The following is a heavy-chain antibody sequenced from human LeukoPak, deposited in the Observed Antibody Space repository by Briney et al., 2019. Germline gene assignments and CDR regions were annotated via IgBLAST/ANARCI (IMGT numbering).Heavy chain of an antibody. J-gene: IGHJ6*03. V-gene: IGHV4-59*08. CDR3: ARLSPVQAVQHYYYHSMDV. D-gene: IGHD1-1*01. Sequence: PSETLSLTCTVSGASISSSCWSWIRQSPGKGLEWIGYIHYSGSTNFNPSLKSRVTMSVDTSKNQFSLNLSSVTAADTAVYYCARLSPVQAVQHYYYHSMDVRGKGTTVIVSS. CDR1: GASISSSC. CDR2: IHYSGST.